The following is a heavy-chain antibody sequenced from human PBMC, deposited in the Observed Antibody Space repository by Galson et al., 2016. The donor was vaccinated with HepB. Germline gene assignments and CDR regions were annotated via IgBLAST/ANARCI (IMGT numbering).Heavy chain of an antibody. D-gene: IGHD2-2*01. CDR2: IYPGDSDT. CDR1: GNSFTIKW. V-gene: IGHV5-51*03. CDR3: AKFSDCDRSNCYVAY. J-gene: IGHJ4*02. Sequence: QSGAEVKKPGESLQISCKASGNSFTIKWIGWVRQMPGKGLEWMGVIYPGDSDTRYSPSFQGQVTISVDKSINTAYLQWSSLRASDTAMYYCAKFSDCDRSNCYVAYWGRGTLVTVSS.